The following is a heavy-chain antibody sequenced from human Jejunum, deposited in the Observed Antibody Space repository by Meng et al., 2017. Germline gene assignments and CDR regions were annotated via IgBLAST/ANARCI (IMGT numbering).Heavy chain of an antibody. CDR3: ERDVSSAGSWWLDP. D-gene: IGHD6-13*01. V-gene: IGHV1-46*01. CDR2: INPSGDWK. J-gene: IGHJ5*02. Sequence: QVQLVKSGAEVKKPGVSVKVSCKASGEPFSSPSVHWVRQAPVQALEWVGTINPSGDWKSYLPKLQGRVTITRDTSTNTVYMELSSPRSEDTAVYYCERDVSSAGSWWLDPWGQGTLVTVSS. CDR1: GEPFSSPS.